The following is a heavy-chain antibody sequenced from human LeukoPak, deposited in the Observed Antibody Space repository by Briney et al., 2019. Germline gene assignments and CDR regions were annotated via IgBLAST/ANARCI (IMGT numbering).Heavy chain of an antibody. CDR2: IWYDGSNK. J-gene: IGHJ4*02. CDR1: GFTFSSYG. Sequence: GSLRLSCAASGFTFSSYGMHWVRQAPGKGLEWVAVIWYDGSNKYYVDSVKGRFTISRDNAKNSLYLQMNSLRAEDTAVYYCARDSFDFWSGYYTTENFFDYWGQGTLVTVSS. D-gene: IGHD3-3*01. V-gene: IGHV3-33*08. CDR3: ARDSFDFWSGYYTTENFFDY.